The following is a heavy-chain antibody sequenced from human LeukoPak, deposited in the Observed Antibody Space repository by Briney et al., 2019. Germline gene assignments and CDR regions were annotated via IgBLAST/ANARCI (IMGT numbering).Heavy chain of an antibody. D-gene: IGHD3-9*01. J-gene: IGHJ6*03. CDR3: ARHQGYFVWLLRSYYYYYMDV. CDR2: IYYSGST. V-gene: IGHV4-34*01. CDR1: GGSFSGYY. Sequence: SETLSLTCAVYGGSFSGYYWGWIRQPPGKGLEWIGSIYYSGSTYYNPSLKSRVTISVDTSKNQFSLKLSSVTAADTAVYYCARHQGYFVWLLRSYYYYYMDVWGKGTTVTVSS.